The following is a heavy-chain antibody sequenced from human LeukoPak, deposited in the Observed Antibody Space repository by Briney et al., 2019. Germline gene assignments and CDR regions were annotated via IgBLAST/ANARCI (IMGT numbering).Heavy chain of an antibody. V-gene: IGHV3-74*01. J-gene: IGHJ4*02. D-gene: IGHD5-18*01. CDR2: INTDGSST. Sequence: GGSLRLSCAASGFTFSGYWMHWVRQVPGKGLMWVSHINTDGSSTTYAASARGRFTISRDNAKNTLYLQMNSLRAEDTAVYYCARDRGYSIDYWGQGTLVTVSS. CDR3: ARDRGYSIDY. CDR1: GFTFSGYW.